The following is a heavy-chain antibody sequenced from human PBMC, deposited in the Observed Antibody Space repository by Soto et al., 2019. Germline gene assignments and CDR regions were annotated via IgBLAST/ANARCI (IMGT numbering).Heavy chain of an antibody. CDR1: GGSISSSSYY. D-gene: IGHD2-15*01. V-gene: IGHV4-39*01. J-gene: IGHJ4*02. CDR3: ASGPFCSGGRCYYFDS. Sequence: QLQLQESGPGLVKPSETLSLTCTVSGGSISSSSYYWGWIRQPPGKGLEWIGNIYYSGSTYYKPSLKSRVTISVDTSKNQFSLKLSSVTAADTAVYYCASGPFCSGGRCYYFDSWGQGTLVTVSS. CDR2: IYYSGST.